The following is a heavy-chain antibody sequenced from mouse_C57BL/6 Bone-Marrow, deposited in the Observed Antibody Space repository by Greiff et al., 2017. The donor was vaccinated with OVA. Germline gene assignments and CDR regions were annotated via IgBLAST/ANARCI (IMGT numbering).Heavy chain of an antibody. CDR3: TTGIYLCFAY. CDR2: IDPENGDT. D-gene: IGHD2-1*01. CDR1: GFTIKDDY. J-gene: IGHJ3*01. V-gene: IGHV14-4*01. Sequence: EVQLQQSGAELVRPGASVKLSCTASGFTIKDDYMHWVKQRPEQGLEWIGWIDPENGDTEYASKFQGKATITADTSSNTAYLQLSSLTSVDTAVYYCTTGIYLCFAYWGQGTLVTVSA.